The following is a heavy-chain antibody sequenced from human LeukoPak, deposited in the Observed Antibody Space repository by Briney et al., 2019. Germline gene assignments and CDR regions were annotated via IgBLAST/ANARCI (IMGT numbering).Heavy chain of an antibody. J-gene: IGHJ4*02. CDR2: ISPDGSTT. V-gene: IGHV3-74*03. Sequence: PGGSLRLSCAASGFTFSRYWMHWVRQAPGKGLMWVSRISPDGSTTLYADSVKGRFTISRDNAKNTLYLQMNSLRAEDTAVYYCAKDYGDFEGLVDYWGQGTLVTVSS. CDR3: AKDYGDFEGLVDY. D-gene: IGHD4-17*01. CDR1: GFTFSRYW.